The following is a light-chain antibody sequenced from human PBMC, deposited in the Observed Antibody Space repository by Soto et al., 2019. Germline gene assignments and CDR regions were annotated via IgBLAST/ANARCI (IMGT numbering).Light chain of an antibody. CDR1: QSVSSSY. CDR2: GAS. Sequence: EIVLTQSPGTLSLSPGERATLSCRASQSVSSSYLAWYQQKPGQAPRLLIYGASGRATGIPDRFSGSGSGTDFTLTISRLEPEDVAVYYCQQYGSSPYTFGQGTKLEIK. V-gene: IGKV3-20*01. CDR3: QQYGSSPYT. J-gene: IGKJ2*01.